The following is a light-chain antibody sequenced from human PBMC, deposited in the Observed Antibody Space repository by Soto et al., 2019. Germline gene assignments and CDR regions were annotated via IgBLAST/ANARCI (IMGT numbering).Light chain of an antibody. CDR1: QSISSY. V-gene: IGKV1-39*01. CDR3: QQSYTTPLT. J-gene: IGKJ4*01. Sequence: MYLSVSAVSANIKDRVTITCRASQSISSYLNWYQQKPGKAPNLLIYAASTLQSGVPSRFSGSGSGTDFTLTIRSLQPEDFATYYCQQSYTTPLT. CDR2: AAS.